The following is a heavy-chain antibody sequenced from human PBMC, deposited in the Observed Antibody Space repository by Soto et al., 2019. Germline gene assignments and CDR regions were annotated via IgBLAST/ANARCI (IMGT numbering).Heavy chain of an antibody. CDR2: IYYSGST. J-gene: IGHJ6*02. CDR3: ARDNILGILYGGMDV. Sequence: SETLSLTCTVSGGSISSYYWSWIRQPPGKGLEWIGYIYYSGSTNYNPSLKSRVTISVDTSKNQFSLKLSSVTAADTAVYYCARDNILGILYGGMDVWGQGTTVTVSS. D-gene: IGHD3-3*01. CDR1: GGSISSYY. V-gene: IGHV4-59*01.